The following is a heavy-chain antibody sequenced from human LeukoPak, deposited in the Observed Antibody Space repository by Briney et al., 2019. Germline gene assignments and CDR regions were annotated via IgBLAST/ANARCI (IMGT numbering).Heavy chain of an antibody. CDR3: ASGPSTGMDV. J-gene: IGHJ6*02. D-gene: IGHD1-26*01. CDR1: GFTFSSYR. Sequence: AGGSLRLSCAASGFTFSSYRMNWVRQAPGKGLEWVSSISSSSSYIYYADSGKGRFTISRDNAKTSLYLQMTSLRAEATAVYYCASGPSTGMDVWGQGTTVTVSS. CDR2: ISSSSSYI. V-gene: IGHV3-21*01.